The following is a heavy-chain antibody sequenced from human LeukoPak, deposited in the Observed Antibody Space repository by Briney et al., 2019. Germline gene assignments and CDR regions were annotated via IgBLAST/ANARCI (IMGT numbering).Heavy chain of an antibody. CDR1: GGSISRYY. V-gene: IGHV4-4*07. Sequence: PSETLSLTCTVSGGSISRYYWSWIRQPAGKGLEWIGRIYTSGSTNYNPSLKSRVTMSVDTSKNQFSLKLSSVTAADTAVYYCARDGYSYGYLFDYWGQGTLVTVSS. D-gene: IGHD5-18*01. CDR2: IYTSGST. J-gene: IGHJ4*02. CDR3: ARDGYSYGYLFDY.